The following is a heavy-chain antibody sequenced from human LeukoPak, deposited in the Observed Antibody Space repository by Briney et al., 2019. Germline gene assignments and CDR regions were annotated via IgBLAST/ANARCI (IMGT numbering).Heavy chain of an antibody. CDR3: ARDRGTVYYYYGMDV. Sequence: SETLSLTCTVSSGSISSYYWSWIRQPAGKGLEWIGRIYTSGCTNYNPSLKSRVTMSVDTSKNQFSLKLSSVTAADTAVYYCARDRGTVYYYYGMDVWGQGTTVTVSS. CDR1: SGSISSYY. CDR2: IYTSGCT. J-gene: IGHJ6*02. V-gene: IGHV4-4*07. D-gene: IGHD4-17*01.